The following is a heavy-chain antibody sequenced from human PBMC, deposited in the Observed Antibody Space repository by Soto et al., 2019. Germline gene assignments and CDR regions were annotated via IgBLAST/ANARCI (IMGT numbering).Heavy chain of an antibody. J-gene: IGHJ4*02. V-gene: IGHV1-18*01. CDR2: ISAYSGNT. CDR3: ARDSAYCTGGRCYSWGHFDY. Sequence: QVQLVQSGGEVKKPGASVKVSCQASGYTFTADGISWLRQAPGQGFEWMGWISAYSGNTNFAQKFQGRVTLTTETSSSTAYMELRSLTSDDTALDYCARDSAYCTGGRCYSWGHFDYWGQGTLVTVSS. CDR1: GYTFTADG. D-gene: IGHD2-15*01.